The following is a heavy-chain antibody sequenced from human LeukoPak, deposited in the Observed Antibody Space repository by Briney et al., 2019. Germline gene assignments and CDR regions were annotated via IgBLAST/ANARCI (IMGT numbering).Heavy chain of an antibody. V-gene: IGHV4-39*07. D-gene: IGHD6-6*01. J-gene: IGHJ4*02. Sequence: SETLSLTCTVSGGSIISNSYYWGWIRQPPGKGLEWIGSIYSSGTTYYNPSLKSRVTISVDTSKNRFSLKFNSVTAADTAVYYCARDPTLAAPDYWGQGTLVTVSS. CDR3: ARDPTLAAPDY. CDR1: GGSIISNSYY. CDR2: IYSSGTT.